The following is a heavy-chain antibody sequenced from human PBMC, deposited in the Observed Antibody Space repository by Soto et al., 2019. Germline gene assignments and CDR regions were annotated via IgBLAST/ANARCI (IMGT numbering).Heavy chain of an antibody. V-gene: IGHV3-53*01. D-gene: IGHD3-10*01. J-gene: IGHJ6*02. CDR2: IYSGGST. CDR3: ARVSMVRGVIARAGGMDV. CDR1: GFTVSSNY. Sequence: PGGSLRLSCAASGFTVSSNYMSWVRQAPGKGLEWVSVIYSGGSTYYADSVKGRFTISRDNSKNTLYLQMNSLRAEDTAVYYCARVSMVRGVIARAGGMDVWGQGTTVTVSS.